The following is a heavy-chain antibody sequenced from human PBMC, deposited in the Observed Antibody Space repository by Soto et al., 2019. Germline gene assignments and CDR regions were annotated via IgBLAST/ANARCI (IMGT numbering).Heavy chain of an antibody. V-gene: IGHV1-69*12. CDR3: ARDKDRPQLGGNYYYIMDV. D-gene: IGHD3-3*02. CDR2: IMPIFRTA. J-gene: IGHJ6*02. Sequence: QVQVEQSGAEVKKPGSSVKVSCKASGGTFSTAAISWVRQAPGQGLEWMGGIMPIFRTADYAQKFQGRVNITADESTTTAYLELRSLRSEDTAVYYCARDKDRPQLGGNYYYIMDVWGQGTTVTVSS. CDR1: GGTFSTAA.